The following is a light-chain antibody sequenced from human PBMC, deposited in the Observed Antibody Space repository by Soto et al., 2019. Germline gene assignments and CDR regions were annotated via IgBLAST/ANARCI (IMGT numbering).Light chain of an antibody. CDR3: SSYSSSTTRV. Sequence: QSVLTQPASVSGSPGQSITISCTGTSSDVGGYNYVSWYQQHPGKAPKLMIYDVSHRPSGVSNRFSGSKSDNTASLTISGLQAEDEADYYCSSYSSSTTRVFGTGTKVTVL. J-gene: IGLJ1*01. CDR2: DVS. V-gene: IGLV2-14*01. CDR1: SSDVGGYNY.